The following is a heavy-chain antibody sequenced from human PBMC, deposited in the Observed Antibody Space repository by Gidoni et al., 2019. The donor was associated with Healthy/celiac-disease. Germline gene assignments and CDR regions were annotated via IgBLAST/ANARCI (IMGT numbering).Heavy chain of an antibody. J-gene: IGHJ4*02. Sequence: EVQLVESGGGLVQPGRSLRLSCAASGFPFDDYAMHWVRQAPGKGLEWVSGISWNSGSIGYADSVKGRFTISRDNAKNSLYLQMNSLRAEDTALYHCAKGGSNRTTEAYFDYWGQGTLVTVSS. D-gene: IGHD4-17*01. V-gene: IGHV3-9*01. CDR2: ISWNSGSI. CDR3: AKGGSNRTTEAYFDY. CDR1: GFPFDDYA.